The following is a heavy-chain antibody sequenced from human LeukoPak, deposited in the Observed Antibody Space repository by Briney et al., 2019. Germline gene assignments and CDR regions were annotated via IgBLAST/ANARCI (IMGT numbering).Heavy chain of an antibody. J-gene: IGHJ3*02. CDR3: ARGTHGGIRDAFDI. CDR2: INPSGGST. D-gene: IGHD1-14*01. Sequence: GASVTVSFKASGYTFTNYYMHWVRQAPGQGLEWMGRINPSGGSTSYAQKFQGRVTMTRDTSTSTVYMELSSLRSDDTAVYYCARGTHGGIRDAFDIWGQGTMVTVSS. V-gene: IGHV1-46*01. CDR1: GYTFTNYY.